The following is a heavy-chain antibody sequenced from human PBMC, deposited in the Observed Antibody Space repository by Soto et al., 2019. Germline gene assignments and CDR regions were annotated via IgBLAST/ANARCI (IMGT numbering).Heavy chain of an antibody. CDR1: GFTFNRYS. V-gene: IGHV3-21*01. J-gene: IGHJ4*02. CDR3: ARESEDLTSNFDY. Sequence: PGASLRLSCAPSGFTFNRYSMNWVRQAPGKGLEWVSSISSTTNYIYYADSMKGRFTVSRDNAKNSVYLDMNSLSAEDTAVYYCARESEDLTSNFDYWGQGTLVTVSS. CDR2: ISSTTNYI.